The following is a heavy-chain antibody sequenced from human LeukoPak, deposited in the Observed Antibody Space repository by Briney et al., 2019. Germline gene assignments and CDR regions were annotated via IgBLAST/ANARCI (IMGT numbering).Heavy chain of an antibody. V-gene: IGHV3-23*01. CDR1: GFTFSRYW. D-gene: IGHD3-10*01. CDR2: VSSTGGTT. CDR3: ARGGVDYYGSGTYYLMYYFDY. Sequence: GGSLRLSCAASGFTFSRYWMYWVRQAPGRGLVWVSAVSSTGGTTYYADSVKGRFTISSDKSKNTLFLQMNSLRAEDTAVYFCARGGVDYYGSGTYYLMYYFDYWGQGALVTASS. J-gene: IGHJ4*02.